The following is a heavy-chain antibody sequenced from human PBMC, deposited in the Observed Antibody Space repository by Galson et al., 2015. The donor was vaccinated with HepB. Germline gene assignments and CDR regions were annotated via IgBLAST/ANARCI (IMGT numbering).Heavy chain of an antibody. CDR3: ARINTEYYDFWSGYLGSFDY. D-gene: IGHD3-3*01. CDR2: IYYSGST. J-gene: IGHJ4*02. CDR1: GGSISSSTYY. V-gene: IGHV4-39*01. Sequence: LSLTCTVSGGSISSSTYYWGWIRQPPGKGLEWIGSIYYSGSTYYNPSLKSRVTISVDTSKNQFSLKLSSVTAADTAVYYCARINTEYYDFWSGYLGSFDYWGQGTLVTVSS.